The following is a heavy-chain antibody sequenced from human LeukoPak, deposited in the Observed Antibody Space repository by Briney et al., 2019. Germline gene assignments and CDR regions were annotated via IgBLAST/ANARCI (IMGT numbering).Heavy chain of an antibody. CDR3: ARAPYDILTGYRHGDAFDI. CDR2: IYYSGST. CDR1: GGSFSGYY. Sequence: SETLSPTCAVYGGSFSGYYWSWIRQPPGKGLEWIGYIYYSGSTNYNPSLKSRVTISVDTSKNQFSLKLSSVTAADTAVYYCARAPYDILTGYRHGDAFDIWGQGTMVTVSS. V-gene: IGHV4-59*01. J-gene: IGHJ3*02. D-gene: IGHD3-9*01.